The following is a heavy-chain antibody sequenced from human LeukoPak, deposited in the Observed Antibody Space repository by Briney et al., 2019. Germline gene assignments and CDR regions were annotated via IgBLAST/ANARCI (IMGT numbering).Heavy chain of an antibody. CDR3: AKNYGDYGSGDADDY. CDR2: ISGSGGST. J-gene: IGHJ4*02. V-gene: IGHV3-23*01. D-gene: IGHD4-17*01. Sequence: GGSMRGSCAGSGFTFSSCALRWVRQVPGKGLPGVSAISGSGGSTYYADAVKGRFPLSRDNSKNTLYLQMNSLRAEDTAVYYCAKNYGDYGSGDADDYWGQGTLVTVSS. CDR1: GFTFSSCA.